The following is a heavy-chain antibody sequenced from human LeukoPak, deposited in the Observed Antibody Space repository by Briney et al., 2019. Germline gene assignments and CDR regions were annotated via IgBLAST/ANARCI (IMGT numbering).Heavy chain of an antibody. Sequence: PGGSLRLFCAASGFTFSSCWMSWVRQAPGKGLEWVANIKQDGSEKYYVDSVKGRFTISRDNAKNSLYLQMNSLRAEDTAVYYCAAPSYYMDVWGKGTTVTVSS. J-gene: IGHJ6*03. CDR2: IKQDGSEK. CDR3: AAPSYYMDV. V-gene: IGHV3-7*01. CDR1: GFTFSSCW.